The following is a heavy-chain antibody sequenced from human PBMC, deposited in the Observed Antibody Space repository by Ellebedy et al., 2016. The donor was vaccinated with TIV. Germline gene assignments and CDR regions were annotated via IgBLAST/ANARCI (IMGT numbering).Heavy chain of an antibody. CDR1: GGSISSSSYY. Sequence: SETLSLTCTVSGGSISSSSYYWGWIRQPPGKGLEWIGNIYYSGSTYYNPSLKSRVTISVDTSKPQFSLKMSSVTAADTAVYYCAESSGSFEAFDIWGQGTMVTVSS. CDR3: AESSGSFEAFDI. CDR2: IYYSGST. D-gene: IGHD6-19*01. V-gene: IGHV4-39*07. J-gene: IGHJ3*02.